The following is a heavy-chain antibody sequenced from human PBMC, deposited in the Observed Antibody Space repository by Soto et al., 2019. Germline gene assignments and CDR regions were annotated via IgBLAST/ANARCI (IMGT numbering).Heavy chain of an antibody. Sequence: SGTLPLTCTVSGGSISSGGYYWSWIRQHPGKGLEWIGYIYYSGSTYYNPSLRSRVTISVDTSKNQFSLKLSFVTAADTAVYYCARELSSSLTTGFDYWAQGTLVTVSS. CDR3: ARELSSSLTTGFDY. V-gene: IGHV4-31*03. CDR1: GGSISSGGYY. J-gene: IGHJ4*02. D-gene: IGHD6-13*01. CDR2: IYYSGST.